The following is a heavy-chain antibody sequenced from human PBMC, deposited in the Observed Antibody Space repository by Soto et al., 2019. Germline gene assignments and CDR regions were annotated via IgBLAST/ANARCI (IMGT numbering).Heavy chain of an antibody. J-gene: IGHJ4*02. CDR1: EFTFSSYA. V-gene: IGHV3-30-3*01. D-gene: IGHD6-13*01. CDR3: ARPSGVDRSSFDY. CDR2: ISYDGSNK. Sequence: QVQLVESGGGVVQPGRSLRLSCAASEFTFSSYAMHWVRQAPGKGLEWVAVISYDGSNKYYADSVKGRFTISRDNSKNTLYLQMNSLRAEDTAVYYCARPSGVDRSSFDYWGQGTLVTVSS.